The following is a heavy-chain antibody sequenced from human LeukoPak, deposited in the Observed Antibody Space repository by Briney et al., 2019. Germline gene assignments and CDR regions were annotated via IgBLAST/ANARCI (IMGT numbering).Heavy chain of an antibody. CDR1: GFTFSSYS. CDR2: ISSSSSYI. J-gene: IGHJ4*02. Sequence: GGSLRLSCAASGFTFSSYSMNWVRQAPGKGLEWVSSISSSSSYIYYADSVKGRFTISRDNAKNSLYLQMNSLRAEDTAVYYCARARHCSGGSCYLFDYWGQGTLVTVSS. CDR3: ARARHCSGGSCYLFDY. D-gene: IGHD2-15*01. V-gene: IGHV3-21*01.